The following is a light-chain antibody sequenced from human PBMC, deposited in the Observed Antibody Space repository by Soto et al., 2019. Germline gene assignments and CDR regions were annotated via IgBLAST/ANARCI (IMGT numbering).Light chain of an antibody. CDR3: QQYNTYSRT. Sequence: DIQMTQCPSTLSASVGDRSTITCRASQSISASLAWYQQKPGKPPILLIYLASSLQTGVPSRFSGSGSGTEFTLTINTLQPDDFATYYCQQYNTYSRTFGRGTQVDIK. V-gene: IGKV1-5*03. J-gene: IGKJ1*01. CDR2: LAS. CDR1: QSISAS.